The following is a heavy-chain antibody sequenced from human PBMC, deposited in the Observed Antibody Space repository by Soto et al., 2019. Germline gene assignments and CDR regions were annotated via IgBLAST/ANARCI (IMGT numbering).Heavy chain of an antibody. J-gene: IGHJ6*02. CDR3: AVAGFWSGYSQSLYYFGMDV. Sequence: ASVKVSCKASGYHFAGYSMNWVRQAPGQGLEWMGCISPISGDTNYAQKFQGRVTMTRDTSISTAYMELSRLGSDDTAVYYCAVAGFWSGYSQSLYYFGMDVWGQGTTVTVYS. D-gene: IGHD3-3*01. V-gene: IGHV1-2*02. CDR1: GYHFAGYS. CDR2: ISPISGDT.